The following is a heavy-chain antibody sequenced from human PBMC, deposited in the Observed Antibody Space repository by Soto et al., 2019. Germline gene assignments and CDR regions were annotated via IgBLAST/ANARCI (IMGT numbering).Heavy chain of an antibody. D-gene: IGHD3-22*01. CDR2: IIPIFGTA. Sequence: QVQLVQSGAEVKKPGSSVKVSCKASGGTFSSYAISWVRQAPGQGLEWMGGIIPIFGTANYAQKFQGRVTITADESKSTAYMELSSLRSEDTAVYYCARYKDYYDSSGYYSLFDYWGQGTLVTVSS. V-gene: IGHV1-69*01. CDR3: ARYKDYYDSSGYYSLFDY. CDR1: GGTFSSYA. J-gene: IGHJ4*02.